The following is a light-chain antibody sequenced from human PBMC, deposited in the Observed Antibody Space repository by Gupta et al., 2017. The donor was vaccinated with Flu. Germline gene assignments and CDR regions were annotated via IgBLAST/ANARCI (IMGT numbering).Light chain of an antibody. Sequence: AIRMTQPPSSFSASTGDRVTITCRASQGISSYLAWYQQKPGKAPKLLINAASTLQSGVPSRFSGSGSGTDFTLTISCLQSEDFATYYCQQDDSYPQTFGQGTKVEIK. CDR2: AAS. J-gene: IGKJ1*01. CDR3: QQDDSYPQT. V-gene: IGKV1-8*01. CDR1: QGISSY.